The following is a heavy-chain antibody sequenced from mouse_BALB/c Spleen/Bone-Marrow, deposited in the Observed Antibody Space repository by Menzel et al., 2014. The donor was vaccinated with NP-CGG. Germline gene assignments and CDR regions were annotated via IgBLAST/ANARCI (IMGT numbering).Heavy chain of an antibody. CDR2: ISDGGSYT. Sequence: EVMLVESGGGLVKPGGSLKLSCAASGFTFSDYYMYWVRQTPEKRLEWVAIISDGGSYTYYPDSVKGRFTISRDNAKNNLYLQMSSLKSDDTAMYYCARDRAYYRYDGYYYAMDYWGQGPSVTVSS. CDR3: ARDRAYYRYDGYYYAMDY. D-gene: IGHD2-14*01. V-gene: IGHV5-4*02. J-gene: IGHJ4*01. CDR1: GFTFSDYY.